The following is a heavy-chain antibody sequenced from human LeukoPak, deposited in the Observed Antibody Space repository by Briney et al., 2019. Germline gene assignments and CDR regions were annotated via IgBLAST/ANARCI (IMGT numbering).Heavy chain of an antibody. CDR1: GYTFYYYG. J-gene: IGHJ5*02. V-gene: IGHV1-18*01. CDR2: VSAYNGNT. CDR3: VREENWFDP. Sequence: GASVKVSCKASGYTFYYYGISWVRQAPGQGLERMGWVSAYNGNTNYAQKLQGRVTMTTDTSTSTAYMELRSLRSDDTAVYYCVREENWFDPWGQGTLVTVSS.